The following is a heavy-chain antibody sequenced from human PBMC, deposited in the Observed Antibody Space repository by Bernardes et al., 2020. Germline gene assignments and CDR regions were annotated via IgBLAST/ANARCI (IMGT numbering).Heavy chain of an antibody. J-gene: IGHJ5*02. Sequence: SETLSLTCTVSGGSVSSGSYYWSWIRQPPGKGLEWIGYIYYSGSTNYNPSLKSRVTISVDTSKNQFSLKLSSVTAADTAVYYCAARRGFMVQGVIGWFDPWGQGTLVTVSS. CDR2: IYYSGST. V-gene: IGHV4-61*01. D-gene: IGHD3-10*01. CDR3: AARRGFMVQGVIGWFDP. CDR1: GGSVSSGSYY.